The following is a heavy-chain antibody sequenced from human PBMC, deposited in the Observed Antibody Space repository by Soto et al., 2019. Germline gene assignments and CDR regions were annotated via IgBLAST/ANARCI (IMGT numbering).Heavy chain of an antibody. CDR1: CYNFSSYC. CDR2: ISAYNGNT. CDR3: ASSHSSGWYVADY. V-gene: IGHV1-18*01. J-gene: IGHJ4*02. Sequence: GASGKVCCKASCYNFSSYCIRWVGQGLGQWLEWMGWISAYNGNTNYAQKLQGRVTMTTDTSTSTAYMELRSLRSDDTAVYYCASSHSSGWYVADYWGQGTLVTVSS. D-gene: IGHD6-19*01.